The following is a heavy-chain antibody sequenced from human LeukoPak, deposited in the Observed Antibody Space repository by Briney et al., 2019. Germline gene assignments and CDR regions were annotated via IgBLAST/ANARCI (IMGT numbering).Heavy chain of an antibody. D-gene: IGHD2-2*01. Sequence: APVKVSCKASGYTFINYYIHWVRQAPGQGLEWMGIINPSGGSTSYAQKFQGRVTMTRDTSTSTVYMELSSLRSEDTAVYYCATEVVPAATYYYYGMDVWGQGTTVTVSS. CDR1: GYTFINYY. CDR3: ATEVVPAATYYYYGMDV. CDR2: INPSGGST. V-gene: IGHV1-46*01. J-gene: IGHJ6*02.